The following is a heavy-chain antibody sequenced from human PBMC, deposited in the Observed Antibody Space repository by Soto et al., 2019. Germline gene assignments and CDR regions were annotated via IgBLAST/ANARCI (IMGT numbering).Heavy chain of an antibody. V-gene: IGHV4-59*08. CDR1: GGSLTGLY. CDR2: ICSSGTT. Sequence: QVQLQESGPGLVKPSETLSLTCSVSGGSLTGLYWPWVRQPPGRGLEWIGWICSSGTTNYNPALTIRVTMSVDTSKNQFSLKCTSVTAADTAMYYCARLRNHYFLDVWGRGTPVTVSS. D-gene: IGHD1-1*01. CDR3: ARLRNHYFLDV. J-gene: IGHJ6*03.